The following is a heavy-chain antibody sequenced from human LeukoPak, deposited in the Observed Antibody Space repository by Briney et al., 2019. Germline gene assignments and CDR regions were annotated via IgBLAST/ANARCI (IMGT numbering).Heavy chain of an antibody. J-gene: IGHJ4*02. CDR3: TREIDSGSYYVDY. Sequence: SLRLSCTASGFTFGDYAMSWVRQAPGKGLEWVGFIRNKAYGGTTQYAASVKGRFTISRDESKSIAYLQMNSLKTEDSAVYYCTREIDSGSYYVDYWGQGTLVTVSS. CDR2: IRNKAYGGTT. D-gene: IGHD1-26*01. CDR1: GFTFGDYA. V-gene: IGHV3-49*04.